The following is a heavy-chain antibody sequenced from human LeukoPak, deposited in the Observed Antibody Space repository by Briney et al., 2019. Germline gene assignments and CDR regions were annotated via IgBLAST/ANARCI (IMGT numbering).Heavy chain of an antibody. CDR1: GFTFSSYA. J-gene: IGHJ4*02. D-gene: IGHD5-24*01. Sequence: GGSLRLSCAASGFTFSSYAMSWVCQAPGKGLEWVSAISGSGGSTHYADSVKGRFTISRDNSKNTLYLQMNSLRAEDTAVYYCAKDAEGWLQLQAFFDYWGQGTLVTVSS. CDR2: ISGSGGST. V-gene: IGHV3-23*01. CDR3: AKDAEGWLQLQAFFDY.